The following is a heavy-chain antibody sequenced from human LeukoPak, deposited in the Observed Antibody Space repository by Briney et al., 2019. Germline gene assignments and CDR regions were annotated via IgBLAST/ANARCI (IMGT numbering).Heavy chain of an antibody. CDR2: VYYSGST. V-gene: IGHV4-59*08. CDR1: GVSISSYR. CDR3: ATLLPAAYFDF. D-gene: IGHD2-2*01. Sequence: PSETLSLTCTVSGVSISSYRWTWLRQPPGKGLEYIGYVYYSGSTNYNPSLKSRVTISLDMPKNQFSLKLSSVTAADTAVYYCATLLPAAYFDFWGQGTLVTVSS. J-gene: IGHJ4*02.